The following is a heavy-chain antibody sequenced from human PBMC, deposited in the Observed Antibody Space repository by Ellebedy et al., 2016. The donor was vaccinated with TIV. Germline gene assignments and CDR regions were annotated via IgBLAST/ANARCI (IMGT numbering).Heavy chain of an antibody. J-gene: IGHJ4*02. CDR3: ARASSGYLPFDY. D-gene: IGHD3-22*01. V-gene: IGHV4-39*07. CDR1: DGSISSSSSY. CDR2: IYLSGNT. Sequence: SETLSLXCTVSDGSISSSSSYWGWVRQPPGKGLEWIGSIYLSGNTYYNPSLKSRVTMSLDTSKNQFSLRLSSVTAADTAVYYCARASSGYLPFDYWGQGTLVPVSS.